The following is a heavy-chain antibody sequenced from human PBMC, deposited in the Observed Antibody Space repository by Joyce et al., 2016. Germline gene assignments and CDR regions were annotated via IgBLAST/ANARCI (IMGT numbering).Heavy chain of an antibody. V-gene: IGHV1-2*05. Sequence: QVQLVQSGAEVKKPGASVKVSCKASGYIFTGYYMHWVRQAPGQGLEWMGRINPNSGDTDYAQKFQGRVTMTRDTSISTAYMELSRLKSDDTVIYYCARDRYCSSVSCGFDIWGQGTLVTVSS. CDR1: GYIFTGYY. CDR3: ARDRYCSSVSCGFDI. CDR2: INPNSGDT. J-gene: IGHJ3*02. D-gene: IGHD2-15*01.